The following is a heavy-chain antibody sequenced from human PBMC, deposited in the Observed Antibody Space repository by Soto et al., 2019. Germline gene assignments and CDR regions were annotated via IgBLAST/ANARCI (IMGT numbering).Heavy chain of an antibody. CDR2: ISGKNGNT. Sequence: QVQLVQSGAEVKKPGASVKVSCRTSGYTFPSHGISWVRQAPGQGLEWMGWISGKNGNTNYAQKLQGRVTMTTDTSTTTAYMELRSLRSDDTAVYCCTSWAGQTLDCGGHFDYWGQGARVTVSS. D-gene: IGHD4-17*01. V-gene: IGHV1-18*04. J-gene: IGHJ4*02. CDR1: GYTFPSHG. CDR3: TSWAGQTLDCGGHFDY.